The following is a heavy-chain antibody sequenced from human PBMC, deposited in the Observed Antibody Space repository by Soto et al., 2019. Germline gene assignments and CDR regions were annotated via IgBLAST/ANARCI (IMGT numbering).Heavy chain of an antibody. D-gene: IGHD6-19*01. V-gene: IGHV3-72*01. Sequence: EVQLVESGGGLVQPEGSLRLSCAASGFTFSDHYMDWVRQAPGKGLESVGRIKNKANSYTTEYAVLVKGRFMISSDDSKTLVFLQMYRLKSDVTAVYYCTLVRLGSSRSSDYWWQGILVTISS. CDR2: IKNKANSYTT. CDR1: GFTFSDHY. CDR3: TLVRLGSSRSSDY. J-gene: IGHJ4*02.